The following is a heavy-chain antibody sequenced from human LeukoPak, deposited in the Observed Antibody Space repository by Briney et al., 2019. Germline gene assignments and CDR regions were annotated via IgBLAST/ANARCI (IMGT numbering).Heavy chain of an antibody. CDR3: ARGTTSAAAVPDY. CDR2: ISHRGNT. CDR1: GASISTYY. Sequence: SETLSLTCTVSGASISTYYWSWIRQPPGKGLEWIGFISHRGNTNYNPSLKSRITISADTSKSQLSLKLSSVTAADTAIYYCARGTTSAAAVPDYWGQGTLVTVSS. J-gene: IGHJ4*02. V-gene: IGHV4-59*01. D-gene: IGHD6-13*01.